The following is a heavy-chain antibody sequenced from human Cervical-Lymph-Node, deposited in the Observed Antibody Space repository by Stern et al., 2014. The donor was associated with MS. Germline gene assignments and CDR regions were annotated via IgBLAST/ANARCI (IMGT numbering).Heavy chain of an antibody. CDR1: GGTFSSHA. Sequence: QVQLGESGAEVKKPGSSVKVSCKASGGTFSSHAISWVRQAPGQGLEWMGGIIPIFRTTNYAQKFQGRVTITADKSTSTAYMELSSLRSEDTAVYYCARDSGTNTYYYYYGMDVWGQGTTVTVSS. D-gene: IGHD1-1*01. V-gene: IGHV1-69*06. CDR2: IIPIFRTT. CDR3: ARDSGTNTYYYYYGMDV. J-gene: IGHJ6*02.